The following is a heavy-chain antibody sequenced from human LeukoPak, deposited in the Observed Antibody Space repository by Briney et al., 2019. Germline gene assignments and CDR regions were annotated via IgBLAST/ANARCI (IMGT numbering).Heavy chain of an antibody. J-gene: IGHJ4*02. V-gene: IGHV1-8*03. Sequence: ASVKVSCKASGHTFTSYDINWVRQATGQGLEWMGWMNPNSGNTGYAQKFQGRVTITRNTSISTAYMELSSLRSEDTAVYYCARGGGYSYGDFDYWDQGTLVTVSS. CDR3: ARGGGYSYGDFDY. CDR1: GHTFTSYD. CDR2: MNPNSGNT. D-gene: IGHD5-18*01.